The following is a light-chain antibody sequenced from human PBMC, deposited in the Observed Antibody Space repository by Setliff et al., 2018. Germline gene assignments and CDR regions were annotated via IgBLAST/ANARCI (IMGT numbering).Light chain of an antibody. V-gene: IGLV2-8*01. CDR1: SSDVGAYNY. J-gene: IGLJ1*01. CDR3: SSYAASYNPYV. CDR2: EVT. Sequence: QSVLAQPPSASWSPGQSLAISCTGTSSDVGAYNYVSWYQQHPGKAPKLMIYEVTKRPSGVPDRFSGSKSGNTASLTVSGLQADDEADYYCSSYAASYNPYVFGTGTKVTVL.